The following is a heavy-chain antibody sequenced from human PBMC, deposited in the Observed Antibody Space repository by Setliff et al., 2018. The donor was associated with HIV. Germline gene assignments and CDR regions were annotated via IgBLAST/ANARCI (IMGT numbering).Heavy chain of an antibody. Sequence: GGSLRLSCAAFGFGFSTFDMDWVRQAPGKGLEWVSDVSPDGYDTRYAVFVKGRFTVSRDNSKNILFLQMDSLGAEDTAIYFCAKYTRGGSLFYYMDVWGKGTTVTVSS. CDR2: VSPDGYDT. CDR1: GFGFSTFD. J-gene: IGHJ6*03. V-gene: IGHV3-23*01. CDR3: AKYTRGGSLFYYMDV. D-gene: IGHD1-1*01.